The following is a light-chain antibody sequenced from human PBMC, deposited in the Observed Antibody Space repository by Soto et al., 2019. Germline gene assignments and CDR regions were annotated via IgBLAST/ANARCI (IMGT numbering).Light chain of an antibody. J-gene: IGKJ5*01. CDR3: QQYNNWPIT. Sequence: EIVLTQSPATLSVYPGDRATLSCRASQNILSNLAWYQQKPGQAPSLLIYGASTRATGIPARFSGGGSGTEFTLTISSLQSEDFAIYYCQQYNNWPITFGQGTRLEIK. V-gene: IGKV3-15*01. CDR2: GAS. CDR1: QNILSN.